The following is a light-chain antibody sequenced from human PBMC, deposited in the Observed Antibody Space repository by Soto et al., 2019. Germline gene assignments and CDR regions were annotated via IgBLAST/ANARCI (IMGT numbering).Light chain of an antibody. CDR3: QQYSSFSFT. J-gene: IGKJ2*01. Sequence: DIQMTQSPSTLSASVGDRVTITCRASQSISGGLAWYQQKPGKAPNLLIYKASSLESGVPSRFSGSGSGTDFTLTISSLQPDDFATYYCQQYSSFSFTFGQGTKLEIK. V-gene: IGKV1-5*03. CDR1: QSISGG. CDR2: KAS.